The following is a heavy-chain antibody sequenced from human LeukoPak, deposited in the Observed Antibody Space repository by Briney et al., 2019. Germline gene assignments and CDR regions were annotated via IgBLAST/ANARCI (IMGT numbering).Heavy chain of an antibody. V-gene: IGHV4-61*02. J-gene: IGHJ4*02. CDR2: IYTSGST. Sequence: PSETLSLTCTVSGGSISSGSYYWSWIRQPAGKGPEWIGRIYTSGSTNYNPSLKSRVTISVGTSKNQFSLNLSSVTAADTAVYYCARDSPLHYFDSWGQGTLVIVSS. CDR1: GGSISSGSYY. CDR3: ARDSPLHYFDS.